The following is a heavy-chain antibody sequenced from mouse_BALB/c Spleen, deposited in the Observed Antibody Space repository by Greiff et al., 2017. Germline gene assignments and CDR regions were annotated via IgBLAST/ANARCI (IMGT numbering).Heavy chain of an antibody. Sequence: QVQLKQSGPGLVAPSQSLSITCTVSGFSLTSYGVHWVRQPPGKGLEWLGVIWAGGSTNYNSALMSRLSIRKDNSKSQVFLKMNSLQTDDTAMYYCAREGLRLLYAMDYWDQGTSVTVSS. CDR1: GFSLTSYG. CDR3: AREGLRLLYAMDY. D-gene: IGHD1-2*01. J-gene: IGHJ4*01. V-gene: IGHV2-9*02. CDR2: IWAGGST.